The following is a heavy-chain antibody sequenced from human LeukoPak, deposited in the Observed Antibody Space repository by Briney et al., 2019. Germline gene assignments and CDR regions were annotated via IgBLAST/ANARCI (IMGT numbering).Heavy chain of an antibody. CDR2: LNAYNGNT. D-gene: IGHD6-13*01. CDR3: ARGGSNSGVGWSDP. V-gene: IGHV1-18*01. J-gene: IGHJ5*02. CDR1: GYTYTSYG. Sequence: GASVKVSCKTSGYTYTSYGITWVRQAPGQGLEWMGWLNAYNGNTKYARKLQGRVTMTTDTSTSTAYMELRSLRSDDTAVYYCARGGSNSGVGWSDPWGQGTLVTVSS.